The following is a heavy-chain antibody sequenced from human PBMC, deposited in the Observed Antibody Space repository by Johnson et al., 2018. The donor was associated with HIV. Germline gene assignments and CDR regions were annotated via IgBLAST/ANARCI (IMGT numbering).Heavy chain of an antibody. D-gene: IGHD2-21*02. Sequence: VQLVESGGGVVQPGGSLRLSCAASGFTFSSYWMHWVRQAPGKGLVRVSRINSDGSSTSYADSVKGRFTISRDNAKNSLYVQMNSLRAEDTALYYCARGGAYCGGDCYHAFDIWGQGTMVTVSS. CDR1: GFTFSSYW. J-gene: IGHJ3*02. CDR2: INSDGSST. CDR3: ARGGAYCGGDCYHAFDI. V-gene: IGHV3-74*02.